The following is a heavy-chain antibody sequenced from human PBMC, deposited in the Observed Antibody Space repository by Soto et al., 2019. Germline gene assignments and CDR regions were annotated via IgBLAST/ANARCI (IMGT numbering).Heavy chain of an antibody. CDR3: ARGGSAGYYGMDV. J-gene: IGHJ6*02. D-gene: IGHD2-15*01. CDR1: GGSISSGGYY. Sequence: QVQLQESGPGLVKPSQTLSLTCTVSGGSISSGGYYWSWIRQHPGKGLEWIGYIYYSGSTYYNPSLKSRVSISVDTSKNQFSLKLSSVTAADTAVYYCARGGSAGYYGMDVWGQGTTVTVSS. V-gene: IGHV4-31*03. CDR2: IYYSGST.